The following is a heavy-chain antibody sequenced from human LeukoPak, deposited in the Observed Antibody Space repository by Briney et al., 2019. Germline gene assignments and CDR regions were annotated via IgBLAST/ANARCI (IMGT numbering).Heavy chain of an antibody. Sequence: KAGGSLRLSCVASGFTFSNAWMSWVRQAPGKGLEWVGRIKSKTDGGTTDYAAPVKGRFTISRDDSKNTLYLQMNSLKTEDTAVYYCTTAVYSSSFDYWGQGTLVTVSS. D-gene: IGHD6-13*01. CDR3: TTAVYSSSFDY. CDR2: IKSKTDGGTT. V-gene: IGHV3-15*01. J-gene: IGHJ4*02. CDR1: GFTFSNAW.